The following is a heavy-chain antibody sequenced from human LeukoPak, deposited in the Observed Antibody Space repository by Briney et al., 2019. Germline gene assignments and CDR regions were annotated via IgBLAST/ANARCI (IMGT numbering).Heavy chain of an antibody. D-gene: IGHD5-24*01. CDR2: IIPTFGTA. J-gene: IGHJ4*02. CDR1: GGTFSSYA. CDR3: ARRFGMATTGYYFDY. Sequence: GASVKVSCKASGGTFSSYAISWVRQAPGQGLEWMGGIIPTFGTANYAQKFQGRVTITTDESTSTAYMELSSLRSEDTAVYYCARRFGMATTGYYFDYWGQGTLVTVSS. V-gene: IGHV1-69*05.